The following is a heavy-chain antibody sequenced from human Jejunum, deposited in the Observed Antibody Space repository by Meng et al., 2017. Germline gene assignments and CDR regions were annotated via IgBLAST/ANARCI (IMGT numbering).Heavy chain of an antibody. CDR1: GGSFSTYD. CDR3: RLAYCVSDCGDY. Sequence: QVQVQQWGAGLLKPSETLSLTCAFQGGSFSTYDWSWIRQPPGKGLEGLGQIHHSGSINDNTSLKGRVTMSVDTSRSQISLKLNSVTAADTAVYYCRLAYCVSDCGDYWGQGTLVTVSS. CDR2: IHHSGSI. J-gene: IGHJ4*02. V-gene: IGHV4-34*01. D-gene: IGHD2-21*02.